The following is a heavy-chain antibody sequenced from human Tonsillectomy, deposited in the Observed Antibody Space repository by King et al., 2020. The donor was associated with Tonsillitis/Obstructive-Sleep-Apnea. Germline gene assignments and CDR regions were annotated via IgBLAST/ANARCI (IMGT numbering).Heavy chain of an antibody. J-gene: IGHJ4*02. CDR2: ISGSGSYT. CDR1: RFTLSDHY. V-gene: IGHV3-11*05. Sequence: VQLVESGGGLVKPGGSLRLSCAASRFTLSDHYMSWIRQAPGKGLEWVSYISGSGSYTNYADSVKGRFTMSRDNAKNSLYLQMDSLIAEDTAVYYCARGYCSRTSCYMVLIDYWGQGTLVTVSS. D-gene: IGHD2-2*02. CDR3: ARGYCSRTSCYMVLIDY.